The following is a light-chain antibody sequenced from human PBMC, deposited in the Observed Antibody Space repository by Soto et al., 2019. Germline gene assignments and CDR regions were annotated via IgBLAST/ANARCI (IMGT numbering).Light chain of an antibody. CDR2: EVT. J-gene: IGLJ3*02. Sequence: QSALTQPASVSGSPGQSITISCTGTSSNVGGYNYVSWYKQYPGKAPKLMIFEVTNRPSGVSDRFSGSKSGNTASLTISGLQAEDEADYYCSSFTSSNTWLFGGGTKVTVL. CDR1: SSNVGGYNY. V-gene: IGLV2-14*01. CDR3: SSFTSSNTWL.